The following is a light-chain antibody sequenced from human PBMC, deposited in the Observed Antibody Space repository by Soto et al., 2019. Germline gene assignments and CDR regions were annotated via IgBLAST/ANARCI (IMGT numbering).Light chain of an antibody. CDR1: QSIGRW. CDR2: AAS. J-gene: IGKJ1*01. Sequence: GDRVTITCRASQSIGRWLAWYQQKPGKAPKLLIYAASSLESGVPSRFSGSGSGTEFTLTISSLQPDDFATYYCPQYNTYSPDRMFGQGTKVDVK. CDR3: PQYNTYSPDRM. V-gene: IGKV1-5*01.